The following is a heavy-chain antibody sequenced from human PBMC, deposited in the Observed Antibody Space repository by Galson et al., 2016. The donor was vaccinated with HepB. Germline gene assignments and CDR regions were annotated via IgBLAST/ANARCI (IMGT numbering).Heavy chain of an antibody. J-gene: IGHJ4*02. CDR2: ISYDGNNK. Sequence: SLRLSCAASGFSFSRYGMHWVRQAPGKGLEWVAVISYDGNNKNYADSVKGRFTISRDSSNNTLFLQVNSLRTEDTAVYYCAKERDVIAADPSLDSWGQGAPVTVSS. CDR3: AKERDVIAADPSLDS. V-gene: IGHV3-30*18. D-gene: IGHD2-15*01. CDR1: GFSFSRYG.